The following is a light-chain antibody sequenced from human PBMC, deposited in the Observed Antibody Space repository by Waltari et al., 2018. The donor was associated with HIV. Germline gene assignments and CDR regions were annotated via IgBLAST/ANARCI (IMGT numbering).Light chain of an antibody. J-gene: IGKJ1*01. CDR3: QQYYSYPWT. CDR1: QGIGSY. V-gene: IGKV1-8*01. CDR2: AAS. Sequence: AIRMTQSTSSFSASTGDRVTITWRASQGIGSYLAWYQQKPGKAPKLLISAASTLQSGVPSTFSGSGSGTDFILTISCLQSEDFATYYCQQYYSYPWTFGQGTKVEIK.